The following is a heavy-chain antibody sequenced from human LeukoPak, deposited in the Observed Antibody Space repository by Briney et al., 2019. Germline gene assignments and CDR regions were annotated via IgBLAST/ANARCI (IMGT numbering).Heavy chain of an antibody. Sequence: GESLKISCKASGYIFTNFWIGWVRQMPGKGLEWMGIISPGNSDTRYRPSFQGQVTMSADKSINTAYLQWNSLKASDSALYYCARLISSSWYEFDFRGQGTLVTVSS. J-gene: IGHJ4*02. CDR2: ISPGNSDT. D-gene: IGHD6-13*01. CDR3: ARLISSSWYEFDF. CDR1: GYIFTNFW. V-gene: IGHV5-51*01.